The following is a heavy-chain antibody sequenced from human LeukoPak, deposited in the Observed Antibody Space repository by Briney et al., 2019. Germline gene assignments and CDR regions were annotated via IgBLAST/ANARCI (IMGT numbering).Heavy chain of an antibody. J-gene: IGHJ6*03. CDR1: GFTVSNNY. Sequence: SGGSLRLSCAASGFTVSNNYMNWVRQAPGKGLEWVSVIYSGGSTSYADSVKGRFTISRDNSRNTVSLQMNTLRAEDTAVYYCARADSSIAARLSRSSIFNYYYYMVVWGKGTTVTVSS. CDR2: IYSGGST. D-gene: IGHD6-6*01. V-gene: IGHV3-66*01. CDR3: ARADSSIAARLSRSSIFNYYYYMVV.